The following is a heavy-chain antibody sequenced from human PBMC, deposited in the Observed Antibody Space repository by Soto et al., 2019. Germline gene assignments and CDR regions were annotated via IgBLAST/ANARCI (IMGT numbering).Heavy chain of an antibody. V-gene: IGHV4-38-2*02. Sequence: QVQLQESGPGLVKPSETLSLTCTVSGYSISSGYYWGWIRQPPGKGLEWIGSISHIGTTYYTPSLKSRVAISVDTSNNQFSLKVNSVTAADTAVYFCARVRGSSYPPARFDPWGQGTLVTVSS. CDR2: ISHIGTT. CDR1: GYSISSGYY. D-gene: IGHD4-4*01. CDR3: ARVRGSSYPPARFDP. J-gene: IGHJ5*02.